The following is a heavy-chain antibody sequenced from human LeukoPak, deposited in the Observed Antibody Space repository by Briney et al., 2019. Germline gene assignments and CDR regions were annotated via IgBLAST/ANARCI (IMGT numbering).Heavy chain of an antibody. V-gene: IGHV1-2*02. CDR3: ARKKSLTGYYIVKYNWFDP. D-gene: IGHD3-9*01. J-gene: IGHJ5*02. CDR1: GHTFTGYY. Sequence: ASVKVSCKASGHTFTGYYMHWVRQAPGQGLEWMGWINPNSGGTNYAQKFQGRVTMTRDTSISTAYMELSRLRSDDTAVCYCARKKSLTGYYIVKYNWFDPWGQGTLVTVSS. CDR2: INPNSGGT.